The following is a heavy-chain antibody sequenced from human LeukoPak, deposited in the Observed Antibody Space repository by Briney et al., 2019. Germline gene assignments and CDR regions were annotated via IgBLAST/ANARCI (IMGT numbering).Heavy chain of an antibody. CDR2: INYSGTT. CDR1: SGSFSSRSYY. Sequence: SSKTLSLTCTVSSGSFSSRSYYCGWIRQPPGMGLEWIATINYSGTTYYNPSLKSRVTASVDTSKNQLYLKLSSVTAADTAVYYCARLRGGVQLWGDWGQGTLVTVSS. CDR3: ARLRGGVQLWGD. J-gene: IGHJ4*02. D-gene: IGHD5-18*01. V-gene: IGHV4-39*01.